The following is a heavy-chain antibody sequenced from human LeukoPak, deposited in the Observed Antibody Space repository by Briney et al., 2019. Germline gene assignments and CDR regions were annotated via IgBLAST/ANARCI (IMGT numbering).Heavy chain of an antibody. D-gene: IGHD1-14*01. J-gene: IGHJ5*02. CDR2: IYYSGST. CDR3: ARDVTGDPGRFDP. CDR1: GGSISSGDYY. Sequence: PSQTLSLTCTVSGGSISSGDYYWSWIRQPPGKGLEWIGYIYYSGSTYYNPSLKSRVTISVDTSKNQFSLKLSSVTAADTAVYYCARDVTGDPGRFDPWGQGTLVTVSS. V-gene: IGHV4-30-4*01.